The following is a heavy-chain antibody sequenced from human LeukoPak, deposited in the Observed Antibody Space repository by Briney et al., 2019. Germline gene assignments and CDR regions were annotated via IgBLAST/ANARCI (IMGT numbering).Heavy chain of an antibody. J-gene: IGHJ4*02. CDR3: ARGLRGSGSYYGY. D-gene: IGHD3-10*01. Sequence: SETLSLTCAVYGGSFSGYYWSWIRPPPGKGLEWIGEINHSGSTNYNPSLKSRVTISVDTSKNQFSLKLSSVTAADTAVYYCARGLRGSGSYYGYWGQGTLVTVSS. CDR1: GGSFSGYY. V-gene: IGHV4-34*01. CDR2: INHSGST.